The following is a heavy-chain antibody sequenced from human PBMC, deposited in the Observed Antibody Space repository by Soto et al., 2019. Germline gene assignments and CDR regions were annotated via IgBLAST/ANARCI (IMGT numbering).Heavy chain of an antibody. D-gene: IGHD3-10*01. V-gene: IGHV3-23*01. J-gene: IGHJ2*01. CDR2: ISGSGGST. Sequence: GSLRLSCAASGFTFSSYAMSWVRQAPGKGLEWVSAISGSGGSTYYADSVKGRFTISRDNSKNTLYLQMNSLRAEDTAVYYCAKDKPSPYYYGSGSYSHWYFDLWGRGTLVTVSS. CDR1: GFTFSSYA. CDR3: AKDKPSPYYYGSGSYSHWYFDL.